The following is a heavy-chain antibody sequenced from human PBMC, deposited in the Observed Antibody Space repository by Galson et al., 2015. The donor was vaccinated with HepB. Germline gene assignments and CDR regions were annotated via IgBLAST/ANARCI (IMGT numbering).Heavy chain of an antibody. CDR2: IKTKTEGGTT. J-gene: IGHJ4*02. CDR1: GFTFNNAW. CDR3: TTEWPNARDY. Sequence: SLRLSCAASGFTFNNAWMSWVRQAQGKGLEWVGLIKTKTEGGTTDYAAPVKGRFTISRDDSKNTVYLQMNSLKTEDTAVYYCTTEWPNARDYWGQGTLVTVSS. V-gene: IGHV3-15*01. D-gene: IGHD1-1*01.